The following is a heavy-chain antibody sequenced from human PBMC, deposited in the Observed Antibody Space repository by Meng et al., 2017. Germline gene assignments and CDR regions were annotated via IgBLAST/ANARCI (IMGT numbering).Heavy chain of an antibody. V-gene: IGHV3-11*04. J-gene: IGHJ6*02. D-gene: IGHD4-17*01. Sequence: GESLKISCAASGFTFSDYYMSWSRQAPGKGLEWASYITSSCSTIYYADSVKGRFTSSRDNATNTLYLQMNSLRGEDTAVYYCATTGATPVTPRPYYCCGMDVWGQGTTVTVSS. CDR3: ATTGATPVTPRPYYCCGMDV. CDR2: ITSSCSTI. CDR1: GFTFSDYY.